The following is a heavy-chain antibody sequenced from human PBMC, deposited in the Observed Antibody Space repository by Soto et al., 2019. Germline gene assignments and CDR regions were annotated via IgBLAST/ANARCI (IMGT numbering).Heavy chain of an antibody. D-gene: IGHD2-21*01. CDR3: AGDMGYCDDGACFQPLDY. V-gene: IGHV3-48*02. J-gene: IGHJ4*02. CDR1: GFTFSSHS. Sequence: SLRLSCAASGFTFSSHSMNWVRRTPGRGLEWVSYISYSSGTITYADSVRGRFTISRDNARNSLFLQMNSLRDDDTAVYYCAGDMGYCDDGACFQPLDYWGQGVLVTVSS. CDR2: ISYSSGTI.